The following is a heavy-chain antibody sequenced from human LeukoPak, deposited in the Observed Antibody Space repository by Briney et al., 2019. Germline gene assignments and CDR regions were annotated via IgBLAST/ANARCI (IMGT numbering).Heavy chain of an antibody. D-gene: IGHD1-7*01. CDR2: INGDESST. Sequence: GGSLRLSCAASGFTFSTYWMHWVRQAPGKGLVWVSRINGDESSTNYADSVKGRFTVSRDNSKNTLFLQLNSLRAEDSAVYYCAKDAIPGNSIWDYFAYWGQGALVTVSS. J-gene: IGHJ4*02. CDR1: GFTFSTYW. V-gene: IGHV3-74*01. CDR3: AKDAIPGNSIWDYFAY.